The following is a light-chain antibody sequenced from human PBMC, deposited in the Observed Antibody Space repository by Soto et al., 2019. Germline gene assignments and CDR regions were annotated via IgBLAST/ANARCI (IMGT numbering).Light chain of an antibody. CDR3: QQYNPYSRT. Sequence: DIQMTQSPSTLSASVGDRVTITCPASQSIGSWSAWYQQKPGKAPNLLIYAASSLQSGVPSRFSGSGSGTDFTLTISSLQRDDFAIYYCQQYNPYSRTFGQGTKVDIK. V-gene: IGKV1-5*01. CDR1: QSIGSW. J-gene: IGKJ1*01. CDR2: AAS.